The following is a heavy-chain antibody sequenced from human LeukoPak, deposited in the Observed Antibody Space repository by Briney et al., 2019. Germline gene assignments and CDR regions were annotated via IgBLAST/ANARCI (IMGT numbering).Heavy chain of an antibody. D-gene: IGHD3-10*01. CDR1: GYTFTGYY. J-gene: IGHJ5*02. Sequence: ASVKVSCKASGYTFTGYYMHWVRQAPGQGLEWMGWINPNSGGTNYAQKFQGRVTMTRDTSISTAYMEPSRLRSDDTAVYYCARGEVVRGVIEGFDPWGQGTLVTVSS. CDR3: ARGEVVRGVIEGFDP. CDR2: INPNSGGT. V-gene: IGHV1-2*02.